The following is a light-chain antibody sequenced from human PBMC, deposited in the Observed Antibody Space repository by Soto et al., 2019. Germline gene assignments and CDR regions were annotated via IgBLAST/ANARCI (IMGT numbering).Light chain of an antibody. CDR1: ISDVGAYNY. CDR2: EVS. CDR3: SSYATSSTLAV. V-gene: IGLV2-14*01. J-gene: IGLJ3*02. Sequence: QSALTQPASVSGSPGPSITISCTGTISDVGAYNYVSWYQQHPGKAPKLMIYEVSNRPSGVSNRFSGSKSGNTASLTISGLQADDEADYYCSSYATSSTLAVFGGGTKLTVL.